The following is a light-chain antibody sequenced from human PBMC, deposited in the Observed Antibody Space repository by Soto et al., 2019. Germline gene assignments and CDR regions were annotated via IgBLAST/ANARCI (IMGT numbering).Light chain of an antibody. V-gene: IGKV3-20*01. CDR1: QSVTSNY. J-gene: IGKJ2*01. Sequence: EIVLTQSPGTLSLSPGERATLSCRASQSVTSNYLAWYQQKPGQAPRLLIYGGSTRAAGVPDRFSGSGSGTDFTLTITRVEPEDFAVYYCQQYGRSPLMHTFGQGTKLEVK. CDR3: QQYGRSPLMHT. CDR2: GGS.